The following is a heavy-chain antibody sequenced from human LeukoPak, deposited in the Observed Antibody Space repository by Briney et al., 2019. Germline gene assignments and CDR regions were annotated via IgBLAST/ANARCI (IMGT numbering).Heavy chain of an antibody. J-gene: IGHJ4*02. Sequence: SETLSLTCTVSGGSIISYYWSWIRQPPGKGLEWIGYIYSSGSTNYNPSLKSRVTISVDTSKNQFSLKLSSVTAADTAVYYCARGEMIFDYWGQGTLVTVSS. CDR1: GGSIISYY. V-gene: IGHV4-59*01. D-gene: IGHD5-24*01. CDR2: IYSSGST. CDR3: ARGEMIFDY.